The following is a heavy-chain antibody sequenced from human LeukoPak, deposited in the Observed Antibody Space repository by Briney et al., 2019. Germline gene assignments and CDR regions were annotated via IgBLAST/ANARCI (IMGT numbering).Heavy chain of an antibody. CDR2: ISSNGGST. V-gene: IGHV3-64*03. D-gene: IGHD6-19*01. Sequence: TGGSLRLSCSASGFTFSSYAMHWVRQAPGKGLEYVSAISSNGGSTYYADSVKGRFTIPRDNPKNTLYLQMSSLRAEDTAVYYCVKVSSAQDYSSGWYEYWGQGTLVTVSS. CDR1: GFTFSSYA. J-gene: IGHJ4*02. CDR3: VKVSSAQDYSSGWYEY.